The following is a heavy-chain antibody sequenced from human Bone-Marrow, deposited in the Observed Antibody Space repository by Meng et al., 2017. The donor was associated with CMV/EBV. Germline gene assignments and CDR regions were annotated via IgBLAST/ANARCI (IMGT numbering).Heavy chain of an antibody. V-gene: IGHV1-2*02. CDR2: INPNSGGT. D-gene: IGHD2/OR15-2a*01. Sequence: ASVKVSCKASGYTFTGYYMHWARQAPGQGLEWMGWINPNSGGTNYAQKFQGRVTMTRDTSISTAYMELSRLRSDDTAVYYCARRSRISWTPLDYWGQGTLVTVSS. CDR3: ARRSRISWTPLDY. CDR1: GYTFTGYY. J-gene: IGHJ4*02.